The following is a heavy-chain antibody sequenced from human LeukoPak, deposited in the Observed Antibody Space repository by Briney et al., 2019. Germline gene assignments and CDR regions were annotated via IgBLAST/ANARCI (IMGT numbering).Heavy chain of an antibody. CDR1: GGSFSGYY. V-gene: IGHV4-34*01. J-gene: IGHJ5*02. CDR3: ARGQSVFSLHQLLLSQRWFDP. D-gene: IGHD2-2*01. Sequence: SETLSLTCAVYGGSFSGYYWSWIRQPPGKGLEWIGEINHSGSTNYNPSLKSRVTISVDTSKNQFSLKLSSVTAADTAVYYCARGQSVFSLHQLLLSQRWFDPWGQGTLVTVSS. CDR2: INHSGST.